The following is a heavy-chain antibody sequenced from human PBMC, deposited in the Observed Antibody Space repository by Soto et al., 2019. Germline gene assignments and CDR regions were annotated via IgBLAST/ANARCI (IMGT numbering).Heavy chain of an antibody. CDR3: ARTGERWILGYYFDY. J-gene: IGHJ4*02. D-gene: IGHD2-2*03. V-gene: IGHV4-31*03. Sequence: PSETVSLTCTVSGGCISSGGYYWSWIRQHPGKGLEWIGYIYYSGSTYYNPSLKSRVTISVDTSKNQFSLKLSSVTAADTAVYYCARTGERWILGYYFDYWGQGTLVTVSS. CDR2: IYYSGST. CDR1: GGCISSGGYY.